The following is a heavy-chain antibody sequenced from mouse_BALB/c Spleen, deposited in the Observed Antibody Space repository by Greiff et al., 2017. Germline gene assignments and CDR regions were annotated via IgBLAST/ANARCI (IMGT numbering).Heavy chain of an antibody. J-gene: IGHJ2*01. D-gene: IGHD3-3*01. Sequence: EVKVVESGGGLVKPGGSLKLSCAASGFTFSSYAMSWVRQTPEKRLEWVASISSGGSTYYPDSVKGRFTISRDNARNILYLQMSSLRSEDTAMYYCARGQGRFDYWGQGTTLTVSS. V-gene: IGHV5-6-5*01. CDR1: GFTFSSYA. CDR2: ISSGGST. CDR3: ARGQGRFDY.